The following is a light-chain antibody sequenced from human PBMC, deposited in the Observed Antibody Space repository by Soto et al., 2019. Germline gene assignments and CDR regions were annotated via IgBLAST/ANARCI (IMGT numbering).Light chain of an antibody. CDR2: DVS. CDR1: SSDVGGENY. CDR3: SSYSTTSTLV. V-gene: IGLV2-14*03. Sequence: QSVLTQPASVSGSPGQSITISCTGTSSDVGGENYGSWYQQHPGRAPKLMIYDVSNRPSGVSNRFSGSKSGNTASLTISGLQAEDEADYYCSSYSTTSTLVFGSGTKVTVL. J-gene: IGLJ1*01.